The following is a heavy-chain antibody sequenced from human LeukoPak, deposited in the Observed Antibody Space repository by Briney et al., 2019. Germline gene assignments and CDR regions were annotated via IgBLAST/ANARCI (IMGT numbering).Heavy chain of an antibody. Sequence: ASVKVSCKASGYTFTSYAMHWVRQAPRQRLEWMGWINAGNGNTKYSQKFQGRVTITRDTSASTAYMELSSLRSEDTAVYYCARVMRFSYYYYGMDVWGQGTTVTVSS. CDR3: ARVMRFSYYYYGMDV. CDR2: INAGNGNT. D-gene: IGHD3-10*01. V-gene: IGHV1-3*01. J-gene: IGHJ6*02. CDR1: GYTFTSYA.